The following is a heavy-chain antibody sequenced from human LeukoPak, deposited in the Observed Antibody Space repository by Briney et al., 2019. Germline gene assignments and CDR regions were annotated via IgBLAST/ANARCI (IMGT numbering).Heavy chain of an antibody. Sequence: ASVKVSCKASGYTFTSYYMHWVRQAPGQGLEWMGIINPSGGSTSYAQKFQGRVTMTTDTSTSTAYMELRSLRSDDTAVYYCARADQDTARVYFDYWGQGTLVTVSS. D-gene: IGHD5-18*01. V-gene: IGHV1-46*01. J-gene: IGHJ4*02. CDR3: ARADQDTARVYFDY. CDR1: GYTFTSYY. CDR2: INPSGGST.